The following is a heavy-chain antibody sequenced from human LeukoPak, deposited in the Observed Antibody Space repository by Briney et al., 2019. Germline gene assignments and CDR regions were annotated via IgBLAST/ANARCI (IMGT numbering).Heavy chain of an antibody. J-gene: IGHJ4*02. D-gene: IGHD1-26*01. Sequence: SETLSLTCTVSGGSISNYYWSWIRQSPGRGLEWIGYIYYTGSTNYNPSLRSRLTISVDTSKNQFSLKLSSVTAADTAVYHCARGSGSSYFDLWGQGTLVTVSS. CDR1: GGSISNYY. CDR3: ARGSGSSYFDL. V-gene: IGHV4-59*01. CDR2: IYYTGST.